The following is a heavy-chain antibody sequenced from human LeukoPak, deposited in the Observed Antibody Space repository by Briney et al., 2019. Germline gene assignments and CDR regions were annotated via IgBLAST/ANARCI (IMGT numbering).Heavy chain of an antibody. CDR1: GFTFNDYY. Sequence: GGSLRLSCAASGFTFNDYYMSWIRQAPGKGLEWLSYINIGGTNTHYADSVKGRFTISRDNAKKSLYLEMNDLRAEDTAVYYCATDGAGFDTWARESWSPSPQ. V-gene: IGHV3-11*01. J-gene: IGHJ5*02. CDR3: ATDGAGFDT. CDR2: INIGGTNT.